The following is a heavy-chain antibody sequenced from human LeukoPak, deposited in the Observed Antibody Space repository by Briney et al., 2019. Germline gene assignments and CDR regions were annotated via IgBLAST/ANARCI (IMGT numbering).Heavy chain of an antibody. J-gene: IGHJ4*02. CDR1: GYTFRQYS. V-gene: IGHV1-18*01. D-gene: IGHD3-10*01. CDR3: ARERSPGFWFGEGRKGFDY. Sequence: ASVKVSCKASGYTFRQYSISWVRQAPGQGLEWMGWISPNHGTTVYAQHLQGRITMTADTYTSTASMELRSLRSDDTAVYYCARERSPGFWFGEGRKGFDYWGQGTLVTVSS. CDR2: ISPNHGTT.